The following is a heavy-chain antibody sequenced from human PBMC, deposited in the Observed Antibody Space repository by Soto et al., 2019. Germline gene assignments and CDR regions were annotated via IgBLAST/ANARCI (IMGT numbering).Heavy chain of an antibody. Sequence: GGSLRLSCAASGFTFSNYTMHWVRQAPGKGLEWVALISYDEIDKYFADAVKGRFTISRDNSKNTLYLQMDSPRAEDTAVYYCARLGSIAAAGTPDYWGQGTLVTVSS. CDR1: GFTFSNYT. V-gene: IGHV3-30*04. CDR3: ARLGSIAAAGTPDY. J-gene: IGHJ4*02. CDR2: ISYDEIDK. D-gene: IGHD6-13*01.